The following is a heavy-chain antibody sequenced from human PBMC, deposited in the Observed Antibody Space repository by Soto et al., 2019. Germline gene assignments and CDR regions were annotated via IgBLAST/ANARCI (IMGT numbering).Heavy chain of an antibody. J-gene: IGHJ4*02. D-gene: IGHD3-10*01. CDR2: IIPILGIA. Sequence: QVQLVQSGAEVKKPGSSVKVSCKASGGTFSSYTISWVRQAPGQGLEWMGRIIPILGIANYAQQFQGRVTITADKSTSTAYMDLSSXXSEDTAXYYXXXDGEMAGYYWGQGTLVTVSS. CDR1: GGTFSSYT. V-gene: IGHV1-69*02. CDR3: XXDGEMAGYY.